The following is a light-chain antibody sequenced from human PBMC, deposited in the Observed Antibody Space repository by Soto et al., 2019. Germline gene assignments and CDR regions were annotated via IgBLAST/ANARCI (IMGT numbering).Light chain of an antibody. V-gene: IGKV1-13*02. J-gene: IGKJ4*01. CDR1: QSISNY. Sequence: IQMTQSPSSLSASVGDRVTITCRASQSISNYLNWYQQKPGKAPKLLIYDASTLESGVPLRFSGSGSGADFTLTISSLQPEDVATYYCQQFYSYPLTFGGGTKVDIK. CDR3: QQFYSYPLT. CDR2: DAS.